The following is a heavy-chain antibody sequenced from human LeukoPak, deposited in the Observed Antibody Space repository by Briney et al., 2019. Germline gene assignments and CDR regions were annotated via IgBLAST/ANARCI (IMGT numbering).Heavy chain of an antibody. CDR1: GGSISGSSYY. V-gene: IGHV4-39*01. CDR3: ARQGTRLLHYDSSGYYAFDI. D-gene: IGHD3-22*01. CDR2: IYYSGST. Sequence: SETLSLTCTVSGGSISGSSYYWGWIRQPPGKGLEWIGSIYYSGSTYYNPSLKSRVTISVDTSKNQFSLKLSSVTAADTAVYYCARQGTRLLHYDSSGYYAFDIWGQGTMVTVSS. J-gene: IGHJ3*02.